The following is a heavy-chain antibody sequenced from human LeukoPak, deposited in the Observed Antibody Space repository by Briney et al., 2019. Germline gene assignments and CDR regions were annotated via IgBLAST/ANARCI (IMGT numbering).Heavy chain of an antibody. D-gene: IGHD2-8*01. V-gene: IGHV1-46*01. CDR1: GYNFISYY. CDR3: AREDVVLVDAVRYYYYGMDV. Sequence: ASVKVSCKASGYNFISYYMHWVRQAPGQGLEWMGIINPSGGSTSYAQKFQDRVNMTRDTSTSTVYMELSSLKSEDTAGYYCAREDVVLVDAVRYYYYGMDVWGQGTTVTVSS. CDR2: INPSGGST. J-gene: IGHJ6*02.